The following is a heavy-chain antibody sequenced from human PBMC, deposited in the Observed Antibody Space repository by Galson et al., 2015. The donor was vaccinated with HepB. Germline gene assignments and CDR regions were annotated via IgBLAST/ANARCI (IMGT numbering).Heavy chain of an antibody. J-gene: IGHJ6*03. Sequence: CAISGDSVSSNSAAWNWIRQSPLRGLEWLGRTYYRSKWYNDYAVSVKSRISINPDTSKNQFALQLNSVTTEDTAVHYCARSPYYYNYMDVWGKGTTVTVSS. V-gene: IGHV6-1*01. CDR2: TYYRSKWYN. CDR1: GDSVSSNSAA. CDR3: ARSPYYYNYMDV.